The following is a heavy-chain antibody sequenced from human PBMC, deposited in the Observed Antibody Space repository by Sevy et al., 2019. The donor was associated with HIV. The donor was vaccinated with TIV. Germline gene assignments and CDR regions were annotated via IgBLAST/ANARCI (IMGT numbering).Heavy chain of an antibody. CDR1: GFTFSSYA. Sequence: GGSLRLSCEASGFTFSSYAMYWVRQAPGKGLEWVALVSFDGARNYYADSVKVRFTISRDDSENTLYLQMNSRKPEDTAGYYCAREIDVDVGATHDRDDYYYGMDVWGRGTTVTVSS. J-gene: IGHJ6*02. D-gene: IGHD5-12*01. V-gene: IGHV3-30-3*01. CDR3: AREIDVDVGATHDRDDYYYGMDV. CDR2: VSFDGARN.